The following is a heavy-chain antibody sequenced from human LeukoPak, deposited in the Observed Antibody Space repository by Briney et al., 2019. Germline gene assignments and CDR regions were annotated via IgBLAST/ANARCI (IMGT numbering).Heavy chain of an antibody. J-gene: IGHJ4*02. Sequence: SETLSLTCTVSGGSISSSSYYWGWIRQPPGKGLEWIVSIYYSGSTYYNPSLKSRVTISVDTSKNQFSLKLSSVTAADTAVYYCARLDYGRDYWGQGTLVTVSS. D-gene: IGHD4-17*01. CDR2: IYYSGST. CDR3: ARLDYGRDY. V-gene: IGHV4-39*01. CDR1: GGSISSSSYY.